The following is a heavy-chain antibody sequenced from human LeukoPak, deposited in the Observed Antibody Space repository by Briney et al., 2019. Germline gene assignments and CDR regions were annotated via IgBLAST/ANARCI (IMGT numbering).Heavy chain of an antibody. Sequence: SQTLSLTCAIPGDSVSSHSATWNWIRQSPSRGLEWLGRTYYRSKLYNDYAVSVESRIIINPDTSKNHFSLQLNSVTPEDTAVYYCARGPFWLEGAFDIWGLGTMVTVSS. CDR3: ARGPFWLEGAFDI. CDR2: TYYRSKLYN. D-gene: IGHD2/OR15-2a*01. V-gene: IGHV6-1*01. J-gene: IGHJ3*02. CDR1: GDSVSSHSAT.